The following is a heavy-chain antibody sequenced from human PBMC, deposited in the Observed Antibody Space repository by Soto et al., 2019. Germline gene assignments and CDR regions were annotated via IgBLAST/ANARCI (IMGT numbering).Heavy chain of an antibody. V-gene: IGHV3-11*01. CDR2: ISSSGSTI. CDR3: ARESEYSSSWYNWFDP. J-gene: IGHJ5*02. D-gene: IGHD6-13*01. CDR1: GFTFSDYY. Sequence: PGGSLRLSCAASGFTFSDYYMSWIRQAPGKGLEWVSYISSSGSTIYYADSVKGRFTISRDSAKNSLYLQMNSLRAEDTAVYYCARESEYSSSWYNWFDPWGQGTLVTVSS.